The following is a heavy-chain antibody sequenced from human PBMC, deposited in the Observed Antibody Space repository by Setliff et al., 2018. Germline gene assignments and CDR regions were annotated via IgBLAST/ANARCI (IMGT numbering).Heavy chain of an antibody. CDR3: ARVSEEYSSVPD. CDR2: MNPNSGNT. CDR1: GYTFTSYD. V-gene: IGHV1-8*02. D-gene: IGHD6-19*01. J-gene: IGHJ4*02. Sequence: ASVKVSCKASGYTFTSYDINWVRQATGQGLEWMGWMNPNSGNTGYAQKFQGRVTMTTDTSTSTAYMELRSLRSDDTAVYYCARVSEEYSSVPDWGQGTLVTVSS.